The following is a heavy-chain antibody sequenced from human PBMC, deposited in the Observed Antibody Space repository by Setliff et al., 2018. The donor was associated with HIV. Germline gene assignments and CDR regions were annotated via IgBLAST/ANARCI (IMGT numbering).Heavy chain of an antibody. D-gene: IGHD3-3*01. V-gene: IGHV4-4*07. CDR3: ARDLFNEWQGHYYYYMDV. Sequence: SETLSLTCTVSGGSASLYYWNWMRQPVGKGLEWIGRLFTSGKTIFSPSLKSRVSMSVDTSKNAVSLKLDSVTAGDSAVYFCARDLFNEWQGHYYYYMDVWGKGTTVTVSS. CDR1: GGSASLYY. CDR2: LFTSGKT. J-gene: IGHJ6*03.